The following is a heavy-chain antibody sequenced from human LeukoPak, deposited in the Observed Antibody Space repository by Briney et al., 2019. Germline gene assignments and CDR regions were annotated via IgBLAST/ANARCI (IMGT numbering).Heavy chain of an antibody. D-gene: IGHD2-2*01. CDR2: INHSGST. CDR3: ARGTRYARGASDI. V-gene: IGHV4-34*01. Sequence: PSETLSLTCAVYGGSFSGYYWSWIRQPQGKGLEWIGEINHSGSTNYNPSLKSRVTISVDTSKNQFSLKLSSVTAADTAVYYCARGTRYARGASDIWGQGTMVTVSS. J-gene: IGHJ3*02. CDR1: GGSFSGYY.